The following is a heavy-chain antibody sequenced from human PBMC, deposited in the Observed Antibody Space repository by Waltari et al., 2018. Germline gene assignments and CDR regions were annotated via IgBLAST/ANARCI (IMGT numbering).Heavy chain of an antibody. D-gene: IGHD3-16*01. CDR2: IGADSGNT. V-gene: IGHV1-18*01. CDR3: AAISGWSRGNYAMDV. J-gene: IGHJ6*02. CDR1: GYKLIHYG. Sequence: LQLVPSGGEVKKPGASVKVSCKAAGYKLIHYGVSWVRQAPGQGREWMGWIGADSGNTDYAQKFQGRVTMTTDTSTGTVYVDLRSLRSDDTAVYYCAAISGWSRGNYAMDVWGQGTTVTVSS.